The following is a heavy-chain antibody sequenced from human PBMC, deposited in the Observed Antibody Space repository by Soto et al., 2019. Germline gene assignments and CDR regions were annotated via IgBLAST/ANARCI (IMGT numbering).Heavy chain of an antibody. D-gene: IGHD4-17*01. CDR1: GGSISSGDYY. Sequence: SETLSLTCTLPGGSISSGDYYCSWILQPPGNGLEWIGYIYYSGSTYYNPSLKSRVTISVDTAKNQFSLKLNSVTAADTAVYYCARVWDYGEYITGGMDVWRKGTTVTVSS. J-gene: IGHJ6*04. CDR3: ARVWDYGEYITGGMDV. CDR2: IYYSGST. V-gene: IGHV4-30-4*01.